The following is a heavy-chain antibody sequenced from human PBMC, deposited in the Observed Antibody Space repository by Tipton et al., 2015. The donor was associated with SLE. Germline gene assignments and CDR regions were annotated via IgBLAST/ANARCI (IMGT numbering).Heavy chain of an antibody. CDR3: AGLRVTSDAFDI. J-gene: IGHJ3*02. CDR2: IYYSGST. V-gene: IGHV4-59*11. CDR1: GGSISSHY. D-gene: IGHD2-21*02. Sequence: TLSLTCTVSGGSISSHYWGWIRQPPGKGLEWIGYIYYSGSTNYNPSLKSRVTISVDTSKNQFSLKLSPVTAADTAVYYCAGLRVTSDAFDIWGQGTMVTVSS.